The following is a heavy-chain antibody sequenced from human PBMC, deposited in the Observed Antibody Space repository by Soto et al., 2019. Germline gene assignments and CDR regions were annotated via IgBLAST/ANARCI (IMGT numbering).Heavy chain of an antibody. J-gene: IGHJ3*02. D-gene: IGHD3-10*01. CDR2: IYDSGST. CDR3: AREVLWFGELLVFSPFDI. CDR1: GGCISRGDYY. Sequence: SETLSLTCTVSGGCISRGDYYWSGTRHRPETRMECIGYIYDSGSTYYNPSLKSRVTISVDTSKNQLSLKLSSVTAADTAVYYCAREVLWFGELLVFSPFDIWGQGTILTASS. V-gene: IGHV4-30-4*01.